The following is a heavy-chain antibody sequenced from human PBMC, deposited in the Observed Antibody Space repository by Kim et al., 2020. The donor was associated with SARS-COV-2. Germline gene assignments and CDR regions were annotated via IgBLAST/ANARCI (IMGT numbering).Heavy chain of an antibody. V-gene: IGHV3-30*03. J-gene: IGHJ6*02. Sequence: GGSLRLSCAGSGFTFSNHGMHWVRQAPGKGLEWVAVISYDGNNKYYGDSVKGRFTISRDNSRNTLFLLMNSLRAEDTAVYYCARGVEFQLLTVDYFYGMDVWGQGTTVTVSS. CDR2: ISYDGNNK. CDR3: ARGVEFQLLTVDYFYGMDV. CDR1: GFTFSNHG. D-gene: IGHD2-2*01.